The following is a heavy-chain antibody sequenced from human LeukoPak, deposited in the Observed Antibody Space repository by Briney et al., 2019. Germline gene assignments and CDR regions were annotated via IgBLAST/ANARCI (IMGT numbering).Heavy chain of an antibody. CDR3: ARTSNYVFDY. D-gene: IGHD4-11*01. J-gene: IGHJ4*02. V-gene: IGHV3-20*04. Sequence: GGSLRLSCAASGFTFDDYGMSWVRQAPGKGLEWVSGINWNGGSTGYADSVRGRFTISRDNARNSLYLQMNSLRAEDTALYYCARTSNYVFDYWGQGTLVTVSS. CDR1: GFTFDDYG. CDR2: INWNGGST.